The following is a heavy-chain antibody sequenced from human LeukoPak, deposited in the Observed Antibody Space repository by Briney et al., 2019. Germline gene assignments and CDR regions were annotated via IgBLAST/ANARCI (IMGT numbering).Heavy chain of an antibody. CDR3: ARERMSSSRAFDY. J-gene: IGHJ4*02. Sequence: ASVKVSCKASGYTFTGYYMHWVRQAPGQGLEWMGWMNPNSGNTGYAQKFQGRVTMTRNTSISTAYMELSSLRSEDTAVYYCARERMSSSRAFDYWGQGTLVTVSS. CDR2: MNPNSGNT. CDR1: GYTFTGYY. V-gene: IGHV1-8*02. D-gene: IGHD6-13*01.